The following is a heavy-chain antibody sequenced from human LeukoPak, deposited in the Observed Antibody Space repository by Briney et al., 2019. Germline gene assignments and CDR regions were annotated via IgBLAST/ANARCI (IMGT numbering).Heavy chain of an antibody. Sequence: GRSLRLSCAASGFTFSSYAMHWVRQAPGKGLEWVAVISYDGSNKYYADSVKGRFTISRDNSKNTLYLQMNSLRAEDTAVYYCARDGPDCSSTSCHSNYYYYYYMDVWGKGTTVTVSS. V-gene: IGHV3-30-3*01. J-gene: IGHJ6*03. CDR2: ISYDGSNK. CDR1: GFTFSSYA. CDR3: ARDGPDCSSTSCHSNYYYYYYMDV. D-gene: IGHD2-2*01.